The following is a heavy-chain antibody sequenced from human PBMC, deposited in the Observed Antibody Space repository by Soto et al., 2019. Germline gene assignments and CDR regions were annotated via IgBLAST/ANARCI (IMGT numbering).Heavy chain of an antibody. Sequence: GGSLRLSCAASGFTFSSYSMNWVRQAPGKGLEWVSYISSSSSTIYYADSVKGRFTISRDNAKNSLYLQMNSLRAEDTAVYYCAREVNWYGACDIWGQGTMVTVS. CDR2: ISSSSSTI. J-gene: IGHJ3*02. CDR3: AREVNWYGACDI. V-gene: IGHV3-48*04. D-gene: IGHD1-1*01. CDR1: GFTFSSYS.